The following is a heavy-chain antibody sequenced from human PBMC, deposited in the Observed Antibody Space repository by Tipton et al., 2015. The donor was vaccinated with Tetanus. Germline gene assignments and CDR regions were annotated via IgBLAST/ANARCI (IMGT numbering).Heavy chain of an antibody. D-gene: IGHD2-15*01. Sequence: QVQLMQSGAEVKKPGASVKVSRKASGYTFTSYGISWVRQAPGQGLEWMGWISAYNGNTNYAQKLQGRVTMTTDTSTSTAYMELRSLRSDDTAVYYCARTLRSYYYYYGMDVWGQGTTVTVSS. CDR1: GYTFTSYG. CDR3: ARTLRSYYYYYGMDV. V-gene: IGHV1-18*01. J-gene: IGHJ6*02. CDR2: ISAYNGNT.